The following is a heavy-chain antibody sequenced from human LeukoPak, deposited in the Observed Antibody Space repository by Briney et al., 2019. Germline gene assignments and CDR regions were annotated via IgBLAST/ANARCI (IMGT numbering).Heavy chain of an antibody. CDR1: GFTFSSYV. V-gene: IGHV3-23*01. CDR3: ATLSDAIAAAGTRNY. D-gene: IGHD6-13*01. J-gene: IGHJ4*02. Sequence: GGSLRLSCAASGFTFSSYVMSWVRQTPGKGLEWVSTITSSGGSTYYADSVKGRFTISRDNSKNMLHLQMSSLRAEDTAVYYCATLSDAIAAAGTRNYWGQGTLVTVSS. CDR2: ITSSGGST.